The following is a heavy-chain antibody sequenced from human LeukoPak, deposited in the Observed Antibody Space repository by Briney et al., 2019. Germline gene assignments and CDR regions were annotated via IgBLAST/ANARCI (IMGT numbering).Heavy chain of an antibody. CDR1: GGSFSGYY. J-gene: IGHJ3*02. CDR3: ARGPAAPRGHYDFWSGYRDAFDI. Sequence: KASETLSLTCAVYGGSFSGYYWSWIRQPPGKGLEWIGEINHSGSTNYNPSLKSRVTISVDTSKNQFSLKLSSVTAADTAVYYCARGPAAPRGHYDFWSGYRDAFDIWGQGTMVTVSS. V-gene: IGHV4-34*01. D-gene: IGHD3-3*01. CDR2: INHSGST.